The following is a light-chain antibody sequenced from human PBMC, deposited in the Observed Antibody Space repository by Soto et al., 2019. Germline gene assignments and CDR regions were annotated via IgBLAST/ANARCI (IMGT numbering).Light chain of an antibody. CDR2: AAS. V-gene: IGKV1-27*01. J-gene: IGKJ4*01. Sequence: IQMTQSPSSLSASVGTRVSITCRASQDIRNYLAWYQQKPGKVPKVLIYAASSLQPGVPSRFSGSGSGTDFTLTISCLQSEDFATYYCQQYYSYPLTFGGGTKVDIK. CDR3: QQYYSYPLT. CDR1: QDIRNY.